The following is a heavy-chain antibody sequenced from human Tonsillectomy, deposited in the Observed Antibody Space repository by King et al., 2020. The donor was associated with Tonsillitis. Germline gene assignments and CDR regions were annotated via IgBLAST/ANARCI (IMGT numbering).Heavy chain of an antibody. J-gene: IGHJ4*02. CDR2: INPNSGDT. Sequence: QLVQSGAEVKKPGASMKVSRKASGYTFTAYYIFWVRQAPGQGLEYMGSINPNSGDTKFAEKFQGRVTMTRDTSISTAYVELSGLRSDDTAIYYCARTAIGVPGNYFDYWGQGTLVTVSS. CDR1: GYTFTAYY. D-gene: IGHD6-19*01. V-gene: IGHV1-2*02. CDR3: ARTAIGVPGNYFDY.